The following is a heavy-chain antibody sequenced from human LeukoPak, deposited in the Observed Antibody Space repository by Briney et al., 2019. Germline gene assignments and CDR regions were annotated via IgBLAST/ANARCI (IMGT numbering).Heavy chain of an antibody. D-gene: IGHD3-22*01. CDR2: INRGGRER. Sequence: GGSLRLSCAVSGFTFSSYWMMWVRQTPGKGLEWVANINRGGRERHYVHSVEGRFTISRDNANNSLYLQMSSLSAEATAVYYCARDTSPKFSDSKSYYDAFDVWGQGTMVTVSS. CDR1: GFTFSSYW. V-gene: IGHV3-7*01. J-gene: IGHJ3*01. CDR3: ARDTSPKFSDSKSYYDAFDV.